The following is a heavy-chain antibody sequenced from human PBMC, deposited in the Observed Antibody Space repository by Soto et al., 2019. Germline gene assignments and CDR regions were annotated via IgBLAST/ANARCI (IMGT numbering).Heavy chain of an antibody. Sequence: ASVKVSCKASGYKFINHYIHWVRQAPGVGLEWMGIINHNGGGTDYAQKFQGRVTMKTDTYASTVHMELSSLRSEDTAVYFCARASSASATSYPFDYWG. CDR2: INHNGGGT. CDR3: ARASSASATSYPFDY. J-gene: IGHJ4*01. V-gene: IGHV1-46*01. D-gene: IGHD3-16*02. CDR1: GYKFINHY.